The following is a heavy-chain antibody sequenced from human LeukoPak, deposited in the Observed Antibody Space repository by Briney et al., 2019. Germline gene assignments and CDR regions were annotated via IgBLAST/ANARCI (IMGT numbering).Heavy chain of an antibody. D-gene: IGHD4-11*01. CDR3: ARGGGPLQSFDY. CDR1: GYSISSGYY. J-gene: IGHJ4*02. V-gene: IGHV4-38-2*02. CDR2: IYHSGST. Sequence: SETLSLTCTVSGYSISSGYYWGWIRQPPGEGLEWIGSIYHSGSTYYNPSLKSRVTISVDTSKNQFSLKLSSVTAADTAVYYCARGGGPLQSFDYWGQGTLVTVSS.